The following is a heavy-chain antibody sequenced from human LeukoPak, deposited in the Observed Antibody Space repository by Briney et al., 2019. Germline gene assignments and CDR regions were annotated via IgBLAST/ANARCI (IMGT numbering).Heavy chain of an antibody. V-gene: IGHV4-34*01. CDR3: ARGGFYYGFWSGYYTSHGWFDP. Sequence: KPSETLSLTCAVYGGSFSGYYWSWIRQPPGKGLEWIGEINHSGSTNYNPSLKSRVTISVDTYKNQFSLKLSSVTAADTAVYYCARGGFYYGFWSGYYTSHGWFDPWGQGTLVTVSS. D-gene: IGHD3-3*01. CDR1: GGSFSGYY. CDR2: INHSGST. J-gene: IGHJ5*02.